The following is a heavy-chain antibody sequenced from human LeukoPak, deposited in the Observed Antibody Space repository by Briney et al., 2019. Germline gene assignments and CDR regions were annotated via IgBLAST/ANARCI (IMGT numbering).Heavy chain of an antibody. V-gene: IGHV3-23*01. D-gene: IGHD2-2*01. CDR1: GFRFSSDA. J-gene: IGHJ4*02. Sequence: GGSLRLSCAASGFRFSSDAMNWVRQAPGKGLEWVSAISGSGGSTYYADSVKGRFTISRDNSKNTLYLQMNSLRAEDTAVYYCAKSDLPAASYSFDYWGQGTLVTVSS. CDR3: AKSDLPAASYSFDY. CDR2: ISGSGGST.